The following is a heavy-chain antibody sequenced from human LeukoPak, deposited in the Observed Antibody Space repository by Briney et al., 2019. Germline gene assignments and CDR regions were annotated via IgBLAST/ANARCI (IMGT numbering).Heavy chain of an antibody. D-gene: IGHD6-6*01. CDR3: AKDSIAARDSSDY. CDR2: ISGSGGST. V-gene: IGHV3-23*01. J-gene: IGHJ4*02. Sequence: PGGSLRLSCAASGFTFSSYAMSWVRQAPGKGLEWVSAISGSGGSTYYADSVKGRFTISGDNSKNTLYLQMNSLRAEDTAVYYCAKDSIAARDSSDYWGQGTLVTVSS. CDR1: GFTFSSYA.